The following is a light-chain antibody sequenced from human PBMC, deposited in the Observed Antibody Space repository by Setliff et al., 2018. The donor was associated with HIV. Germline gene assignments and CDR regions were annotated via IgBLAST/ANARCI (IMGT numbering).Light chain of an antibody. J-gene: IGLJ1*01. CDR2: EVS. CDR3: TSYTRDNTITRV. V-gene: IGLV2-14*01. CDR1: SSDVGGYNW. Sequence: QSVLTQPASVSGSPGQSITISCTGTSSDVGGYNWVSWYQQHPGKAPKLMIYEVSNRPSGVSNRFSGSKSGSTASLTIPGLQAEDEADYYCTSYTRDNTITRVFGTGTKVTVL.